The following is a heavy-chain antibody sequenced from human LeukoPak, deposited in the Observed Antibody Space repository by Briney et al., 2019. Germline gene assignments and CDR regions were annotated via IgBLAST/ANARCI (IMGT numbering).Heavy chain of an antibody. CDR3: ARGSTYYYGSRPDAFDI. Sequence: GGSLRLSCAASGFTFSTHNMNWVRQAPGKGLEWVSFISSSSSYIYYADSVKGRFTISRDNAKNSLYLQMNSLRAEDTAVYYCARGSTYYYGSRPDAFDIWGQGTMVTASS. J-gene: IGHJ3*02. CDR1: GFTFSTHN. D-gene: IGHD3-22*01. V-gene: IGHV3-21*01. CDR2: ISSSSSYI.